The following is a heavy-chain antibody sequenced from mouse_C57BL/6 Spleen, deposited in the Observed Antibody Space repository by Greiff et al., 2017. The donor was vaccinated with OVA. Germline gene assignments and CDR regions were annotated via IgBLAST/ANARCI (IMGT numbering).Heavy chain of an antibody. V-gene: IGHV1-26*01. D-gene: IGHD3-2*02. CDR2: INPNNGGT. J-gene: IGHJ2*01. Sequence: VQLQQSGPELVKPGASVKISCKASGYTFTDYYMNWVKQSHGKSLEWIGDINPNNGGTSYNQKFKGKATLTVDKSSSTAYMELRSLTSEDSAVYYCARGSSGYHDYWGQGTTLTVSS. CDR3: ARGSSGYHDY. CDR1: GYTFTDYY.